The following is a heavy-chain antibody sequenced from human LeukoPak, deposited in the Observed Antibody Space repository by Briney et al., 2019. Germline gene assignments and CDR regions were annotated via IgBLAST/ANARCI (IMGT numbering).Heavy chain of an antibody. Sequence: SETLSLTCTVSGGSISSYYWSRIRQPAGKGLEWIGRIYTSGSTNYNPSLKSRVTMSVDTSKNQFSLKLSSVTAADTAVYYCARARESSGWYPMSDAFDIWGQGTMVTVSS. CDR3: ARARESSGWYPMSDAFDI. J-gene: IGHJ3*02. D-gene: IGHD6-19*01. CDR2: IYTSGST. CDR1: GGSISSYY. V-gene: IGHV4-4*07.